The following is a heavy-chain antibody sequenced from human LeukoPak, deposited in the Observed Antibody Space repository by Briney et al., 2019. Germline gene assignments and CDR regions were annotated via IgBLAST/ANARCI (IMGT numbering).Heavy chain of an antibody. CDR3: ARELIYREPIAAEIMY. CDR1: GFTFSSYA. J-gene: IGHJ4*02. Sequence: GGSLRLSCAASGFTFSSYAMSWVRQAPGKGLEWVSGISGSGGSTYHVDSVKGRFTISRDKSKNTLYLQMNSLRAEDTAVYYCARELIYREPIAAEIMYWGQGTLVTVSS. V-gene: IGHV3-23*01. D-gene: IGHD6-13*01. CDR2: ISGSGGST.